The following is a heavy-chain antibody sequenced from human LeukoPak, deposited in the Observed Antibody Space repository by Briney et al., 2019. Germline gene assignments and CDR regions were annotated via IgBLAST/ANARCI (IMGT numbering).Heavy chain of an antibody. Sequence: TGRPLRLSCVASGFTFNTYGMHWVRQAPGKGLEWVAGISKDGSSKDYADSVKGRFTNSRDNSKNTMYLQMNSLRVEDTAVYYCAKAAYCTSTSCHFSGYAQRPLDSWGQGTLVTVSS. CDR3: AKAAYCTSTSCHFSGYAQRPLDS. V-gene: IGHV3-30*18. D-gene: IGHD2-2*01. CDR1: GFTFNTYG. CDR2: ISKDGSSK. J-gene: IGHJ4*02.